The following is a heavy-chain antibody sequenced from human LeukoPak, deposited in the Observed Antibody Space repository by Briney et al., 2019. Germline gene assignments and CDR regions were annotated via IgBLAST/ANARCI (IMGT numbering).Heavy chain of an antibody. CDR3: ARVLGSGTYGLDV. J-gene: IGHJ6*02. CDR2: IGTAGGT. V-gene: IGHV3-13*04. D-gene: IGHD3-10*01. Sequence: GGSLRLSCAASGFTFSRYDMHWVRQAIGKGLEWVSSIGTAGGTYYSGSVKGRFTTSRENAKNSLYLQMNSLRAGDTAVYYCARVLGSGTYGLDVWGQGTTVTVSS. CDR1: GFTFSRYD.